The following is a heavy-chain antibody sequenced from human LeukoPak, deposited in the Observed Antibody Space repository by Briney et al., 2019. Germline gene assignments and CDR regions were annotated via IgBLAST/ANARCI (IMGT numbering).Heavy chain of an antibody. V-gene: IGHV3-23*01. J-gene: IGHJ3*02. D-gene: IGHD7-27*01. CDR2: ISGSGGST. CDR3: ARGPLGDPFDI. CDR1: GFTFSSYA. Sequence: GSLRLSCAASGFTFSSYAMSWVRQAPGKGLEWVSAISGSGGSTYYADSVKGRFTISKDNAKNSLYLQMNSLRAEDTAVYYCARGPLGDPFDIWGQGTMVTVSS.